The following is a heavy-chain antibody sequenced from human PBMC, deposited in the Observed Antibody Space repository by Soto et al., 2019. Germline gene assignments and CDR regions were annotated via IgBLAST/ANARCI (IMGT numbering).Heavy chain of an antibody. CDR3: ASHRRYYDSSGYWD. V-gene: IGHV1-69*06. D-gene: IGHD3-22*01. J-gene: IGHJ4*02. Sequence: SVKVSCKASGGTFSSYAISWVRQASGQGLEWMGGIIPIFGTANYAQKFQGRVTITADKSTSTAYMELSSLRSEDTAVYYCASHRRYYDSSGYWDWGQGTLVTVSS. CDR1: GGTFSSYA. CDR2: IIPIFGTA.